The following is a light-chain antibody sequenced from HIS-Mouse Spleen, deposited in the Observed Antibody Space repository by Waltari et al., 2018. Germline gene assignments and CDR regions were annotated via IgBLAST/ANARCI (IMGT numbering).Light chain of an antibody. J-gene: IGKJ2*01. CDR1: QGISSA. CDR3: QQFNSYPYT. Sequence: AIQLTQSPSSLSASVGARVTITCRASQGISSALAWYQQKPGKAPKLLIYDASSLESGVQSRFSGSGSGTDFTLTISSLQPEDFATYYCQQFNSYPYTFGQGTKLEIK. V-gene: IGKV1-13*02. CDR2: DAS.